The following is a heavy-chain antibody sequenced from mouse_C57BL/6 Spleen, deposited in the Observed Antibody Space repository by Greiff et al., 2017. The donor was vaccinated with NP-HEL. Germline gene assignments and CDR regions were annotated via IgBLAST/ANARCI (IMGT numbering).Heavy chain of an antibody. D-gene: IGHD2-5*01. CDR1: GYTFTSYW. CDR3: ARPSYYSNYEYAMDD. Sequence: QVQLQQPGTELVKPGASVKLSCKASGYTFTSYWMHWVKQRPGQGLEWIGNINPSNGGTNYNEKFKSKATLTVDKSSSTAHMQLSSLTSEDSAVYYCARPSYYSNYEYAMDDWGQGTSVTVSS. J-gene: IGHJ4*01. V-gene: IGHV1-53*01. CDR2: INPSNGGT.